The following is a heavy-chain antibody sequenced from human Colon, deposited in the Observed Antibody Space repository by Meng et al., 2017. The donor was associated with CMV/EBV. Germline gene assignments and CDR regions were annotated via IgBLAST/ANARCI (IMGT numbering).Heavy chain of an antibody. D-gene: IGHD1-26*01. V-gene: IGHV1-2*02. CDR3: VSYSGSYNYRTEYFQY. CDR2: INPISGGT. J-gene: IGHJ1*01. Sequence: QWPLVTSWAEVKKPGASVKVSCKASGYTLTGYYMNWVRQAPGRGLEWMGWINPISGGTNYAKKFQARVTMTRDTSTTTAYMELRRLTSDDTAVYYCVSYSGSYNYRTEYFQYWGQGTLVTVSS. CDR1: GYTLTGYY.